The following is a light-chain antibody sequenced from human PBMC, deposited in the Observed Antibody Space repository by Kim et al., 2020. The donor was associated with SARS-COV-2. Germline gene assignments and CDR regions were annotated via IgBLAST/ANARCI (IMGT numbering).Light chain of an antibody. V-gene: IGLV1-44*01. Sequence: GHRFSISCSGSNSHVGTNSVSWYQKLPGTAPKLLMSGDDQRPSGVPDRFSGSKSDTSASLAISGLQSEDEADYYCAAWDGSLYGYVFGTGTTVTVL. J-gene: IGLJ1*01. CDR2: GDD. CDR3: AAWDGSLYGYV. CDR1: NSHVGTNS.